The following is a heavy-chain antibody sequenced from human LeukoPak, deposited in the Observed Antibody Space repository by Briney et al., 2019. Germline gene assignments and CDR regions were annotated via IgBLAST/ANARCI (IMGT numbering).Heavy chain of an antibody. V-gene: IGHV1-2*02. CDR1: GYTFTSCD. CDR3: ARDKVPANYYYGMDV. D-gene: IGHD2-2*01. CDR2: INPNSGGT. Sequence: ASVKVSCKASGYTFTSCDINWVRQATGQGLEWMGWINPNSGGTNYAQKFQGRVTMTRDTSISTAYMELSRLRSDDTAVYYCARDKVPANYYYGMDVWGQGTTVTVSS. J-gene: IGHJ6*02.